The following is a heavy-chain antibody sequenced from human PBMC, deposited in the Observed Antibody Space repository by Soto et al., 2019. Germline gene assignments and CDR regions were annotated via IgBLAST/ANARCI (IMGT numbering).Heavy chain of an antibody. CDR3: ARGAHILLWFGELLDY. V-gene: IGHV3-48*02. CDR1: GFTFSSYS. Sequence: LRLSCAASGFTFSSYSMNWVRQAPGKGLEWVSYISSSSSTIYYADSVKGRFTISRDNAKNSLYLQMNSLRDEDTAVYYCARGAHILLWFGELLDYWGQGTLVTVSS. D-gene: IGHD3-10*01. CDR2: ISSSSSTI. J-gene: IGHJ4*02.